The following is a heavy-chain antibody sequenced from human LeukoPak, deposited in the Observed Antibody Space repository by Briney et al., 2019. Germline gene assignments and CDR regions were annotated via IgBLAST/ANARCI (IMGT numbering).Heavy chain of an antibody. CDR2: INPSGGST. D-gene: IGHD2-15*01. CDR3: ARVSCSGGSCYSFFDY. V-gene: IGHV1-46*01. J-gene: IGHJ4*02. CDR1: GYTFTSYY. Sequence: ASVKVSRKASGYTFTSYYMHWVRQAPGQGLEWMGIINPSGGSTSYAQKFQGRVTMTRDTSTSTVYMELSSLRSEDTAVYYCARVSCSGGSCYSFFDYWGQGTLVTVSS.